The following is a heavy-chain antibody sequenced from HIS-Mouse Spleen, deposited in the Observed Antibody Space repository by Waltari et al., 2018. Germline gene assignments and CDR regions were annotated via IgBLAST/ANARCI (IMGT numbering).Heavy chain of an antibody. Sequence: EVQLVESGGDLVKPGGSLRLSCAASGFPFSSYSMNWVRQAPGKGLEWVSSISSSSSYIYYADSVKGRFTISRDNAKNSLYLQMNSLRAEDTAVYYCARGPDSGSSLSPDYWGQGTLVTVSS. J-gene: IGHJ4*02. CDR3: ARGPDSGSSLSPDY. V-gene: IGHV3-21*01. D-gene: IGHD1-26*01. CDR2: ISSSSSYI. CDR1: GFPFSSYS.